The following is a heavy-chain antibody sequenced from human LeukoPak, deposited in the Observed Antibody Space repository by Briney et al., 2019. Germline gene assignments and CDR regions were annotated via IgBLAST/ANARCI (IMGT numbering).Heavy chain of an antibody. D-gene: IGHD4/OR15-4a*01. CDR3: ARGVQRLPPDY. CDR1: GFTFSSYS. CDR2: IYYSGST. J-gene: IGHJ4*02. V-gene: IGHV4-59*01. Sequence: GSLRLSCAASGFTFSSYSMNWIRQPPGKGLEWIGYIYYSGSTNYNPSLKSRVTISVDTSKNQFSLKLSSVTAADTAVYYCARGVQRLPPDYWGQGTLVTVSS.